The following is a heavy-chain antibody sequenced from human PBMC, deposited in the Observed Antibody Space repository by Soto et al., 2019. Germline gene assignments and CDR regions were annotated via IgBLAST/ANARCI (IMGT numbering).Heavy chain of an antibody. J-gene: IGHJ4*02. V-gene: IGHV3-30-3*01. CDR3: AREKTVGGIRLDN. CDR1: GFTFTNYP. CDR2: VSHDGINT. Sequence: QVQLVESGGGVVQPGRSLRLSCAASGFTFTNYPMHWVRQAPGKGLEWVAVVSHDGINTYYADSVKGRFTISRDNSKNTLYLQLNSLRTEDTAVFYCAREKTVGGIRLDNWGQRTLVTVSS. D-gene: IGHD1-26*01.